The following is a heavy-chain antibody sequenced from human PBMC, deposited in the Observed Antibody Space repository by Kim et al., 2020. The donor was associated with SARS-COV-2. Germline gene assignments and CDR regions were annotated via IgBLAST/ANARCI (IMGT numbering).Heavy chain of an antibody. J-gene: IGHJ4*02. D-gene: IGHD2-8*01. V-gene: IGHV3-7*01. CDR1: GFTFSSYW. Sequence: GGSLRLSCAASGFTFSSYWMSWVRQAPGKGLEWVANIKQDGSEKYYVDSVKGRFTISRDNAKNSLYLQMNSLRAEDTAVYYCARVDRIGYCTNGVCYTREQWDAGFDYWGQGTLVTVSS. CDR3: ARVDRIGYCTNGVCYTREQWDAGFDY. CDR2: IKQDGSEK.